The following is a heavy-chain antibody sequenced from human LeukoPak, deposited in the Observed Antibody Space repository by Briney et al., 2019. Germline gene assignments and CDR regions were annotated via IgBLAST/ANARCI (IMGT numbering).Heavy chain of an antibody. CDR3: ARAGSYGYDY. Sequence: SETLSLTCADYGGSFSGYYWSWIRQPPGKGLGWVGEINHSGSTNYNPSLKSRVTISVDTSKNQFSLKLSSVTAADTAVYYCARAGSYGYDYWGQGTLVTVSS. CDR2: INHSGST. D-gene: IGHD5-18*01. V-gene: IGHV4-34*01. CDR1: GGSFSGYY. J-gene: IGHJ4*02.